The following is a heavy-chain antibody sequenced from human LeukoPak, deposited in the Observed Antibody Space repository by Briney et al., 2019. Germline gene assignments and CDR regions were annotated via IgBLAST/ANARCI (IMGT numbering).Heavy chain of an antibody. V-gene: IGHV3-23*01. CDR1: GFTFSSYA. Sequence: GGSLRLSCAASGFTFSSYAMSWVRQAPGKGLEWVSAISGSGGSTYYADSVKGRFTISRDNSKNTLYLQMNSLRAEDTAVYYCAKLGGSGIAAAGSLIYWGQGTLVTVSS. CDR2: ISGSGGST. CDR3: AKLGGSGIAAAGSLIY. D-gene: IGHD6-13*01. J-gene: IGHJ4*02.